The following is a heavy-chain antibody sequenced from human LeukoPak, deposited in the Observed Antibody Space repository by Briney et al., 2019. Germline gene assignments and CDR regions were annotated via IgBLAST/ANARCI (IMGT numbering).Heavy chain of an antibody. D-gene: IGHD2-15*01. V-gene: IGHV4-4*07. Sequence: SETLSLTCTVSGGSISSYYWSWVRQPAGKGLEWIGRIYASGNTNYNPSLKGRVTMTVDTSKNQFSLKLSSVTAADTAVYYCASGYCSGGSCYLTEGDWFDPWGQGTLVTVSS. J-gene: IGHJ5*02. CDR2: IYASGNT. CDR1: GGSISSYY. CDR3: ASGYCSGGSCYLTEGDWFDP.